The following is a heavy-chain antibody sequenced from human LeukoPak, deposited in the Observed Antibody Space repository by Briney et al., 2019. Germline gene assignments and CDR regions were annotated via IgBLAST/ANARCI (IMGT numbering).Heavy chain of an antibody. J-gene: IGHJ1*01. CDR3: AYTIAVAGTPEYFQH. Sequence: PSETLSLTCTVSGGSISSYYWSWIRQPPGKGLEWIGYIYYSGSTNYNPSLKSRVTISVDTSKNQFSLKLSSVTAADTAVYYCAYTIAVAGTPEYFQHWGQGTLVTVSS. V-gene: IGHV4-59*01. CDR2: IYYSGST. CDR1: GGSISSYY. D-gene: IGHD6-19*01.